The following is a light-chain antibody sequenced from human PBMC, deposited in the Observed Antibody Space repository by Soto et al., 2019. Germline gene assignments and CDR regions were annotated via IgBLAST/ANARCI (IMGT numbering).Light chain of an antibody. J-gene: IGKJ1*01. CDR1: QSISSY. Sequence: EIVLTQSPATLSLSPGERATLSCRARQSISSYLAWYQQKTGQAPRLLIYDAYNRATGIPARFSGSGSGTDFTLTISSLEPEDFAVYYCHQRSNWPPTFGQGTKVEIK. V-gene: IGKV3-11*01. CDR3: HQRSNWPPT. CDR2: DAY.